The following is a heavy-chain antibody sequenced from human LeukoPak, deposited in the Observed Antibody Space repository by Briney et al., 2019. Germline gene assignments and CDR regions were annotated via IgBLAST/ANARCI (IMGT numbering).Heavy chain of an antibody. CDR1: GFTFSSYG. CDR3: AKGNYVGYYYYYMDV. D-gene: IGHD4-11*01. V-gene: IGHV3-30*02. CDR2: IRYDGSNK. J-gene: IGHJ6*03. Sequence: GGSLRLSCAASGFTFSSYGMHWVRQAPGKGREGVAFIRYDGSNKYYADYVKGRFTISRDNSKNTLYLQMNSLRAEDTAVYYCAKGNYVGYYYYYMDVWGKGTTVTVSS.